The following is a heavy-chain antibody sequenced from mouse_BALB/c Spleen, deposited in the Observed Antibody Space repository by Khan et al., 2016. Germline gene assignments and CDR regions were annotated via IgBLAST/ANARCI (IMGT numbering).Heavy chain of an antibody. V-gene: IGHV3-6*02. CDR3: ASEVDYGYAGY. J-gene: IGHJ2*02. CDR2: ISFDGSN. CDR1: GYSITSGYY. D-gene: IGHD2-2*01. Sequence: EVQLQESGPGLVKPSQSLSLTCSVTGYSITSGYYWNWIRQFPGNKLEWLGYISFDGSNNYNPSLKNRISITRDTSKNQFFLKLNSVTSEATATXYCASEVDYGYAGYWGQGTSLTVSS.